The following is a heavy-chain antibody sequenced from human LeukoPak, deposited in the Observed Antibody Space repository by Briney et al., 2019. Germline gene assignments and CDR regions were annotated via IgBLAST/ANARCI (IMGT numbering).Heavy chain of an antibody. D-gene: IGHD3-3*01. CDR3: ARCRGLMTAPIFECEAFFDY. Sequence: ASVKVSCKASGYTFTSYAMHWVRQAPGQRLEWMGWINAGNGNTKYSQKFQGRVTITRDTSASTAYMELSSLRSEDTAVYYCARCRGLMTAPIFECEAFFDYWGQGTLVTVSS. CDR1: GYTFTSYA. CDR2: INAGNGNT. V-gene: IGHV1-3*01. J-gene: IGHJ4*02.